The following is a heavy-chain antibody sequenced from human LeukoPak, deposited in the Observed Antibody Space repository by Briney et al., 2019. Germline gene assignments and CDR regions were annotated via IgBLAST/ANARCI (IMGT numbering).Heavy chain of an antibody. D-gene: IGHD4-17*01. CDR1: GGSISTYY. V-gene: IGHV4-59*01. CDR3: ARDYGQLDY. J-gene: IGHJ4*02. Sequence: SETLSLTCTVSGGSISTYYWSWIRQPPGKGLEWIGYIYYSGSTNYNPSLKSRVTISVDTSKNQFSLKLSSVTAADTAVYYCARDYGQLDYWGQGTLVTVSS. CDR2: IYYSGST.